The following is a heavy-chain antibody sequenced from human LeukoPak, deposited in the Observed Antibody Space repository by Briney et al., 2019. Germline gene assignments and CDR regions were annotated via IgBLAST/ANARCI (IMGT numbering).Heavy chain of an antibody. CDR1: GFTFDDYA. D-gene: IGHD1-26*01. Sequence: PGRSLRLSCAASGFTFDDYAMHWVRQAPGKGLEWVSGISWNSGSIGYADSVKGRFTISGDNAKNSLYLQMNSLRAEDMALYYCAKGGSYYEFDYWGQGTLVTVSS. V-gene: IGHV3-9*03. CDR2: ISWNSGSI. CDR3: AKGGSYYEFDY. J-gene: IGHJ4*02.